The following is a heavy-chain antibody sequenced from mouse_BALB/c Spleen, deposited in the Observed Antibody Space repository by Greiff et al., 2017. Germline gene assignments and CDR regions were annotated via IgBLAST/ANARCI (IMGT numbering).Heavy chain of an antibody. J-gene: IGHJ1*01. CDR1: GFTFSNYW. V-gene: IGHV6-6*02. CDR2: IRLKSNNYAT. CDR3: TRGPRTTGWYFDV. Sequence: EVQLVESGGGLVQPGGSMKLSCVASGFTFSNYWMNWVRQSPEKGLEWVAEIRLKSNNYATHYAESVKGRFTISRDDSKSSVYLQMNNLRAEDTGIYYCTRGPRTTGWYFDVWGAGTTVTVSS.